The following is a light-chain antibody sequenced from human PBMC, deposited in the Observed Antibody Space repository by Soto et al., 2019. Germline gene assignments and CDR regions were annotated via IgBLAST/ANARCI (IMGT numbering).Light chain of an antibody. CDR1: QGIRND. Sequence: DIQMTQSPASLSASVGDRVIITCRASQGIRNDLGWYQQKVGKAPKRLIFAASSLLSGVPSRFSGSGSGTEFTLTISSLQPEDFGSYYCLQYIRYPRTFGQGTKVDIK. V-gene: IGKV1-17*01. CDR3: LQYIRYPRT. CDR2: AAS. J-gene: IGKJ1*01.